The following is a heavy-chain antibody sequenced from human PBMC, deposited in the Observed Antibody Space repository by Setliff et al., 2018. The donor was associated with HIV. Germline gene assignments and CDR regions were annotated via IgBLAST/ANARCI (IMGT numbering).Heavy chain of an antibody. V-gene: IGHV3-23*01. J-gene: IGHJ6*03. Sequence: GSLRLSCAASGFTFSNFAINWVRQAPGKGLEWVSTISGRGTNTYYADSVKGRFTISRDNSKNTLSLQLNSLTAEDSAVYYCAKAGGGILYFYYVDVWGKGTTVTVSS. CDR2: ISGRGTNT. CDR3: AKAGGGILYFYYVDV. CDR1: GFTFSNFA. D-gene: IGHD2-15*01.